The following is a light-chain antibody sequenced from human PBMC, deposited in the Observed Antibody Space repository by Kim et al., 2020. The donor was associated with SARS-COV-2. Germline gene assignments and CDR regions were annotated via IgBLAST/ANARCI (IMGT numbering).Light chain of an antibody. CDR1: QSVSSN. V-gene: IGKV3-15*01. J-gene: IGKJ1*01. CDR3: QQYNNWPPWT. Sequence: SPGERATLACRASQSVSSNLAWYQQKPGKAPRLLIYGASTRATGIPARFSGSGSGTEFTLTISSLQSEDFAVYYGQQYNNWPPWTFGQGTKVDIK. CDR2: GAS.